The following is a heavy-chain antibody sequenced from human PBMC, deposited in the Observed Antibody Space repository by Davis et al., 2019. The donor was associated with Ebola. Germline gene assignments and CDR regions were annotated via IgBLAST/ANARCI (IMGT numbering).Heavy chain of an antibody. Sequence: PGGSLRLSCAASGFIFSNFAMHWVRQAPGKGLEWVAVVSFDGTNQYYADSVKGRFTISRDNSKNTLYLQMNSLRAEDTAVYYCARGYCSSTSCSPGRLDVWGKGTTVTVSS. J-gene: IGHJ6*04. CDR3: ARGYCSSTSCSPGRLDV. V-gene: IGHV3-30*01. CDR2: VSFDGTNQ. CDR1: GFIFSNFA. D-gene: IGHD2-2*01.